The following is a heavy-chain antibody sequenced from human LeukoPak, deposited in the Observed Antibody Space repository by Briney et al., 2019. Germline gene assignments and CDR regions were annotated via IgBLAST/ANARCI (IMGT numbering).Heavy chain of an antibody. V-gene: IGHV3-74*01. CDR2: INSDGSST. CDR1: GFTFSSYW. Sequence: GGSLRLSCAASGFTFSSYWMHWGRQAPGKGLVWVSRINSDGSSTSYADSVKGRFTISRDNAKNTLYLQMNSLRAEDTAVYYCARGRITSRQIDYWGQGTLVTVSS. J-gene: IGHJ4*02. CDR3: ARGRITSRQIDY. D-gene: IGHD3-10*01.